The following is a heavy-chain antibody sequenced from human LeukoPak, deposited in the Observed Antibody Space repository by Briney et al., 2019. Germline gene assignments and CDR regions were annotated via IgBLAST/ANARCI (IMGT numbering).Heavy chain of an antibody. Sequence: GGSLRLSCAASGFTFSNYAMSWARQAPGKGLEWVSGISGSGGSTYYADSVKGRFTISRDNSKNTLYLQMNSLRAEDTAVYYCAKDGRGWYSSSDYFDYWGQGTLVTVSS. CDR3: AKDGRGWYSSSDYFDY. J-gene: IGHJ4*02. D-gene: IGHD6-6*01. CDR1: GFTFSNYA. CDR2: ISGSGGST. V-gene: IGHV3-23*01.